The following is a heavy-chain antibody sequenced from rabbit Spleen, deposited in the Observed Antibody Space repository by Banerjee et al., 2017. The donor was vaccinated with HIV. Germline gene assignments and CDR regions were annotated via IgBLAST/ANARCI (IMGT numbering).Heavy chain of an antibody. V-gene: IGHV1S45*01. CDR2: IHGGSRNNI. CDR3: ARDTGTSFSTYGMDL. CDR1: EFDFSNNYW. Sequence: QLEESGGDLVKPGASLTLTCRASEFDFSNNYWIFWVRQAPGKGLEWIACIHGGSRNNIHYASWAKGRFIMSRTSSTKVTLQMTSLTAADTATYFCARDTGTSFSTYGMDLWGQGTLVTVS. J-gene: IGHJ6*01. D-gene: IGHD8-1*01.